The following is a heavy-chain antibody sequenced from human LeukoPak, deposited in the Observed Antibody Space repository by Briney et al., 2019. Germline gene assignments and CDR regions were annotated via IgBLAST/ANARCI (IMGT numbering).Heavy chain of an antibody. J-gene: IGHJ5*02. Sequence: SETLSLTCTVSGGSISSGGYYWSWIRQPPGKGLEWIGYIYHSGSTYYNPSLKSRVSISVDRSKNQFSLKLSSVTAADTAVYYCARDRLAARLGGHWFDPWGQGTLVTVSS. D-gene: IGHD6-6*01. CDR1: GGSISSGGYY. CDR2: IYHSGST. CDR3: ARDRLAARLGGHWFDP. V-gene: IGHV4-30-2*01.